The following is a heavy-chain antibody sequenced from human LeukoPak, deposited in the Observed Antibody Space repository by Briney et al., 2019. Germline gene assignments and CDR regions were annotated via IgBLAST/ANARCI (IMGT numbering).Heavy chain of an antibody. V-gene: IGHV1-46*01. D-gene: IGHD3-10*01. CDR2: INPSGGST. Sequence: ASVKVSCKASGYTFTGYYMHWVRQAPGPGLEWMGIINPSGGSTSYAQKFQGRVTMTRDTSTSTVYMELSSLRSEDTAVYYCARESTLYYGSGSYYMFYWFDPWGQGTLVTVSS. CDR3: ARESTLYYGSGSYYMFYWFDP. CDR1: GYTFTGYY. J-gene: IGHJ5*02.